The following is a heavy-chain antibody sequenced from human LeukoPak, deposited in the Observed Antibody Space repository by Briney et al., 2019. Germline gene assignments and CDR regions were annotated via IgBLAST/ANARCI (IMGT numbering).Heavy chain of an antibody. Sequence: SVKVSCKASGGTFNTYAFNWVRQAPGQGLKWMGRIIPVFGTPHYAQKYQGRLTITTDEFANTVYMELSSLRSQDTAIYYCARIEGDYGVFVFWGQGTLVTVSS. J-gene: IGHJ4*02. CDR1: GGTFNTYA. V-gene: IGHV1-69*05. CDR3: ARIEGDYGVFVF. D-gene: IGHD4-17*01. CDR2: IIPVFGTP.